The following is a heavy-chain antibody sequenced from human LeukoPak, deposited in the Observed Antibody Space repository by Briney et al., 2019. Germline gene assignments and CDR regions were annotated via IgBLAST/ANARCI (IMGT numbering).Heavy chain of an antibody. D-gene: IGHD2-15*01. CDR3: ARKNPNLGYCSGGSCYRPAWFDP. J-gene: IGHJ5*02. Sequence: PSETLSLTCTVSGGSISSSSYSWGWIRQPPGKGLEWIVSIYYSGSTYYNPSLKSRVTISVDTSKNPFSLKLSSVTAADTAVYYCARKNPNLGYCSGGSCYRPAWFDPWGQGTLVTVSS. V-gene: IGHV4-39*01. CDR1: GGSISSSSYS. CDR2: IYYSGST.